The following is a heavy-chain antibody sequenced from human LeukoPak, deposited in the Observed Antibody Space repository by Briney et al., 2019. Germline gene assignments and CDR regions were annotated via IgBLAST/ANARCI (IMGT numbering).Heavy chain of an antibody. CDR3: ARDRSGAFDI. D-gene: IGHD3-10*01. CDR1: GFTFSSYS. CDR2: ISSSSSTI. Sequence: SGGSLRLSCAASGFTFSSYSMNWVRQAPGKGLEWVSYISSSSSTIYYADSVKGRFTISRDNAKNSLYLQMNSLRAEDTAVYYCARDRSGAFDIWGQGTMVTVSS. J-gene: IGHJ3*02. V-gene: IGHV3-48*01.